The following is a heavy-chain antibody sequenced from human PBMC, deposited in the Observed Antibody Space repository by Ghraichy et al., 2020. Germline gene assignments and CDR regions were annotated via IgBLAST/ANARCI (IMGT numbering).Heavy chain of an antibody. V-gene: IGHV3-48*03. CDR3: ARWGWFGELSEYYYYGMDV. CDR1: GFTFSSYE. CDR2: ISSSGSTI. J-gene: IGHJ6*02. Sequence: GGSLRLSCAASGFTFSSYEMNWVRQAPGKGLEWVSYISSSGSTIYYADSVKGRFTISRDNAKNSLYLQMNSLRAEDTAVYYCARWGWFGELSEYYYYGMDVWGQGTTVTVSS. D-gene: IGHD3-10*01.